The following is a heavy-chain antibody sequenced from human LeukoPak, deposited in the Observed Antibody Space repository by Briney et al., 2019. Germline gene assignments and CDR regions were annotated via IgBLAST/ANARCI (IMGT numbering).Heavy chain of an antibody. CDR3: ARTRYSGSHNSAFDL. CDR1: RGSISGHY. CDR2: SYYSGNT. V-gene: IGHV4-59*08. D-gene: IGHD1-26*01. Sequence: SETLSLTCTVSRGSISGHYWSWIRQSPGKGLEWLGNSYYSGNTNYNPSLKSRVTISIDTSRIHFSLHLSSVTAADTAVYYCARTRYSGSHNSAFDLWGQGTVVTVSS. J-gene: IGHJ3*01.